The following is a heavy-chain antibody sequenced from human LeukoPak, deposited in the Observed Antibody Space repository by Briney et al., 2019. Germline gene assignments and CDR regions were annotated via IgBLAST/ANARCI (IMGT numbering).Heavy chain of an antibody. J-gene: IGHJ2*01. CDR3: ARRVSWNYDWFFDL. Sequence: SETLSLTCTVSGGSISSYYWSWIRQPPGKGLEWIGYIFYSGSTNYNPSLKSRVTISVDTSKNQFSLNLSSVTAADTAVYYCARRVSWNYDWFFDLWGRGTLVTVSS. V-gene: IGHV4-59*08. CDR2: IFYSGST. CDR1: GGSISSYY. D-gene: IGHD1-7*01.